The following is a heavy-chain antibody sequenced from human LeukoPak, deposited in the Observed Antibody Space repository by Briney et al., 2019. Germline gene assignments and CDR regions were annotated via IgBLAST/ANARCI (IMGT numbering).Heavy chain of an antibody. V-gene: IGHV4-61*09. D-gene: IGHD2-2*01. CDR1: GGSISSSSYY. CDR3: ARDLLGYQLLSGSWFDP. J-gene: IGHJ5*02. CDR2: IYTSGST. Sequence: SETLSLTCTVSGGSISSSSYYWSWIRQPAGKGLEWIGHIYTSGSTNYNPSLKSRVTISVDTSKNHFSLKLNSVTAADTAVYYCARDLLGYQLLSGSWFDPWGQGTLVTVSS.